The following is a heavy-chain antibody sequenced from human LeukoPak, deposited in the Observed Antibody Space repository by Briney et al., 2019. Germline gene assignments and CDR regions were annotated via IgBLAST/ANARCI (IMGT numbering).Heavy chain of an antibody. CDR2: IYYSGST. CDR3: AREYSSSSGRRAFDI. V-gene: IGHV4-59*08. CDR1: GASISSYH. Sequence: SKTLSLTCTVSGASISSYHWSWIRQPPGKGLEWIGYIYYSGSTNYNPSLKSRLTISIDTSENQFSLKLSSVTAADTAVYYCAREYSSSSGRRAFDIWGQGTMVTVSS. J-gene: IGHJ3*02. D-gene: IGHD6-6*01.